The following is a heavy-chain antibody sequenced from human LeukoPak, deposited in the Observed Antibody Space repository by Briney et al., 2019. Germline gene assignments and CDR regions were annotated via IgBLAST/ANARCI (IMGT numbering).Heavy chain of an antibody. Sequence: QAGGSLRLSCAASGFTFSGSAMHWVRQASGKGLEWVGRIRSKANSYATAYAASVKGRSTISRDDSKNTAYLQMNSLKTEDTAVYYCTSYPDTVVTGEAGAYWGQGTLVTVSS. CDR3: TSYPDTVVTGEAGAY. D-gene: IGHD4-23*01. CDR2: IRSKANSYAT. V-gene: IGHV3-73*01. J-gene: IGHJ4*02. CDR1: GFTFSGSA.